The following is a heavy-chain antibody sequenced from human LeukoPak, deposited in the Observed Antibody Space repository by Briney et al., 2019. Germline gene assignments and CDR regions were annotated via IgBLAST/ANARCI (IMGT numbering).Heavy chain of an antibody. J-gene: IGHJ4*02. CDR2: IYSGDIR. V-gene: IGHV3-53*01. CDR3: ARDRGLAHFDY. CDR1: GFTTSFNY. D-gene: IGHD3-10*01. Sequence: PGGSLRLSCAASGFTTSFNYMGWVRQAPGKGLEWVSVIYSGDIRDYSDSVKGRFTVFRDNPKNTLYLQMNSLRVEDTAIYYCARDRGLAHFDYWGQGTLVTVSS.